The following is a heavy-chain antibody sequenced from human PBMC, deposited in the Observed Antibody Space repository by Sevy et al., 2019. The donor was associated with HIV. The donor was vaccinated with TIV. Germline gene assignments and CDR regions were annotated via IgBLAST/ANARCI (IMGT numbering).Heavy chain of an antibody. J-gene: IGHJ5*02. CDR1: GFTFSNYG. V-gene: IGHV3-33*06. Sequence: GGSLRLSCAASGFTFSNYGMHWVRQAPGKGLEWVAVIWYDGSYEYYADSVKGRFPISRDNAKSTLYLQMNRLRAEDTAVYYCAKTFAIFGVLMSPDFDPWGQGTLVTVSS. CDR2: IWYDGSYE. CDR3: AKTFAIFGVLMSPDFDP. D-gene: IGHD3-3*01.